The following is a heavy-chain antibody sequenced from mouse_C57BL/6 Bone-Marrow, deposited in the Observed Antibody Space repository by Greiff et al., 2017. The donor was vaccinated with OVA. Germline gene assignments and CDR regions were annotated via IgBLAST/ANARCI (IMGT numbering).Heavy chain of an antibody. V-gene: IGHV5-4*01. J-gene: IGHJ4*01. CDR2: ISDGGSYT. CDR3: ARDGYYAMDY. CDR1: GFTFSSYA. Sequence: EVMLVESGGGLVKPGGSLKLSCAASGFTFSSYAMSWVRQTPEKRLEWVATISDGGSYTYYPDNVKGRFTISRENAKNNLYLQMSHLKSEDTAMYYCARDGYYAMDYWGQGTSVTVSS.